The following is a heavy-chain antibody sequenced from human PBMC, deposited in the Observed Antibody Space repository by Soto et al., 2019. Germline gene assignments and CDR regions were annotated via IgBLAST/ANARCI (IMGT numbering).Heavy chain of an antibody. CDR2: VTGGGGGT. J-gene: IGHJ4*02. Sequence: EVQLLESGGGLVQPGGSLRLSCAASGFIFNNYAMSWVRQAPGKGPEWVSVVTGGGGGTYYADSVKGRFTISRDNSKNRVYLQMNSLRAEDTAVYYCATKGGGTPAAGRCYFDYWGQGTLVTVSS. CDR3: ATKGGGTPAAGRCYFDY. V-gene: IGHV3-23*01. D-gene: IGHD6-13*01. CDR1: GFIFNNYA.